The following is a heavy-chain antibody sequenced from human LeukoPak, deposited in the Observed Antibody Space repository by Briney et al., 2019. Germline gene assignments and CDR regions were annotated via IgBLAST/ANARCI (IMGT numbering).Heavy chain of an antibody. V-gene: IGHV4-59*01. Sequence: PSETLSLTCTVSNGSISSYYWGWIRQPPRKRPEWIGYIDYSGNTHFNPSLRSRSTMSLDTSMRQFFLRLSSVTAADSAVYFCARGDYIRGNIHYSAEYFQHWGQGIPVTVSS. CDR1: NGSISSYY. D-gene: IGHD3-16*01. CDR2: IDYSGNT. J-gene: IGHJ1*01. CDR3: ARGDYIRGNIHYSAEYFQH.